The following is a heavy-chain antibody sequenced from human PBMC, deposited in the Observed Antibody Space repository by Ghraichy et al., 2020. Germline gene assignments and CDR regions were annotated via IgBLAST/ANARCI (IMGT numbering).Heavy chain of an antibody. CDR1: GFTFSSYS. CDR3: ARGYYYDSSGYVDAFDI. D-gene: IGHD3-22*01. V-gene: IGHV3-48*02. J-gene: IGHJ3*02. CDR2: ISSSSSTI. Sequence: GESLNISCAASGFTFSSYSMNWVRQAPGKGLEWVSYISSSSSTIYYADSVKGRFTISRDNAKNSLYLQMNSLRDEDTAVYYCARGYYYDSSGYVDAFDIWGQGTMVTVSS.